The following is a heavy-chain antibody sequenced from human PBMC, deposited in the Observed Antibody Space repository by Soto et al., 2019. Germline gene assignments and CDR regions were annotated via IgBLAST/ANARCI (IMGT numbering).Heavy chain of an antibody. CDR1: GFTFSSHS. D-gene: IGHD5-12*01. CDR2: ISSSSSTI. J-gene: IGHJ5*02. CDR3: AREWDGDGYNSGWFDP. V-gene: IGHV3-48*01. Sequence: EVQLVESGGGLVQPGGSLRLSCAASGFTFSSHSMNWVRQAPGTGLEWVSYISSSSSTIYYADSVKGRFTISRDNAKNSLYLQMNSLRAEDTAVYYCAREWDGDGYNSGWFDPWGQGTLVIVSS.